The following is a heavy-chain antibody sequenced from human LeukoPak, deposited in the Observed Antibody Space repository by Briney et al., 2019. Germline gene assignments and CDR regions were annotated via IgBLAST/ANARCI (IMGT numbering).Heavy chain of an antibody. CDR2: IYHSGST. J-gene: IGHJ4*02. D-gene: IGHD3-3*01. CDR3: ARTQIRFLYDY. Sequence: PSETLSLTCAVSGGSISSGGYSWSWIRQPPGKGLEWIGYIYHSGSTYYNPSLKSRVTISVDRSKNQFSLKLSSVTAADTAVYYCARTQIRFLYDYWGQGTLVTVSS. CDR1: GGSISSGGYS. V-gene: IGHV4-30-2*01.